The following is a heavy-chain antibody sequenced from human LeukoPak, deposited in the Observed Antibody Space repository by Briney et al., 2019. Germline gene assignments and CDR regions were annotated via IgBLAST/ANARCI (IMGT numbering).Heavy chain of an antibody. J-gene: IGHJ4*02. CDR2: IYYSGST. CDR3: ARDPARLRLTAFDY. V-gene: IGHV4-39*07. Sequence: SETLSLTCTVSGGSISSSSYYWGWIRQPPGKGLEWIGSIYYSGSTYYNPSLKSRVTISVDTSKDQFSLKLSSVTAADTAVYYCARDPARLRLTAFDYWGQGTLVTVSS. D-gene: IGHD5-12*01. CDR1: GGSISSSSYY.